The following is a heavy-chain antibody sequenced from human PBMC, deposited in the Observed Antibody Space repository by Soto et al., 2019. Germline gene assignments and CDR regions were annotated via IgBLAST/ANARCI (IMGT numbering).Heavy chain of an antibody. D-gene: IGHD2-2*01. J-gene: IGHJ3*02. V-gene: IGHV4-59*01. CDR3: ARGRGGWFINQLLNAFDI. CDR1: GGSISSYC. CDR2: IYYSGST. Sequence: SAALSLTCTGSGGSISSYCWSWIRQPPGKGLEWIGYIYYSGSTNYNPSLKSRVTISVDTSKNQFSLKLSSVTAADTAVYYCARGRGGWFINQLLNAFDIWGQGTMVTVSS.